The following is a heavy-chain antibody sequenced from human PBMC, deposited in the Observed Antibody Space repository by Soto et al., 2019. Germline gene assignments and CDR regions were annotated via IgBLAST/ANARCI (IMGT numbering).Heavy chain of an antibody. CDR1: GGSISSGGYS. D-gene: IGHD2-2*02. CDR2: IYHSGST. Sequence: PSETLSLTCAVSGGSISSGGYSWSWIRQPPGKGLEWIGYIYHSGSTYYNPSLKSRVTISVDRSKNQFSLKLSSVTAADTAVYYCARALLGYCSSTSCYIPLFDYWGQGTLVTVSS. J-gene: IGHJ4*02. V-gene: IGHV4-30-2*01. CDR3: ARALLGYCSSTSCYIPLFDY.